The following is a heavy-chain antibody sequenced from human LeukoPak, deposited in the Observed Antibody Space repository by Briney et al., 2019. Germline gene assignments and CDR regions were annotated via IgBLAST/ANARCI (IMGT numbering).Heavy chain of an antibody. CDR1: GFNFDDYA. J-gene: IGHJ4*02. CDR2: ISWNSGSI. CDR3: AKDMMGSGPFDY. Sequence: GRSLRLSCAASGFNFDDYAMHWVRQAPGEGLERVSGISWNSGSIGYADSVKGRFTIARDKAKDSLYLQMNSLRAEDTALYYCAKDMMGSGPFDYWGQGTLVNVSS. D-gene: IGHD6-19*01. V-gene: IGHV3-9*01.